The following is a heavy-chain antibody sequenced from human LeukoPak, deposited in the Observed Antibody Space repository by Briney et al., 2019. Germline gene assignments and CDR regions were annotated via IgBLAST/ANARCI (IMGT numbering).Heavy chain of an antibody. CDR3: ARDYWRSLEY. V-gene: IGHV3-7*03. CDR2: INEDGNTK. Sequence: GGSLRLSCAASGFTFRNYWMSWVRQAPRKGLEWVAIINEDGNTKYYVDSVKGRFTISRDNAENPLYLQMSSLRAEDTAVYYCARDYWRSLEYWGQGTLVTVSS. D-gene: IGHD3-16*01. J-gene: IGHJ4*02. CDR1: GFTFRNYW.